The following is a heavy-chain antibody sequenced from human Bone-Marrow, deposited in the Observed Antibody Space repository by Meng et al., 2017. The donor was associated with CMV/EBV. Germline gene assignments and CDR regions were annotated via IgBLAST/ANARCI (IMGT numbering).Heavy chain of an antibody. V-gene: IGHV1-2*02. J-gene: IGHJ4*02. CDR3: ARDRNRDGYNSPLNY. D-gene: IGHD5-24*01. CDR1: GYTFTGYY. Sequence: GESLKISCKASGYTFTGYYMHWVRQAPGQGLEWMGWINPNSGGTNYAQKFQGRVTMTRDTSISTAYMELSRLRSDDTAVYYCARDRNRDGYNSPLNYWGQGTLVTVSS. CDR2: INPNSGGT.